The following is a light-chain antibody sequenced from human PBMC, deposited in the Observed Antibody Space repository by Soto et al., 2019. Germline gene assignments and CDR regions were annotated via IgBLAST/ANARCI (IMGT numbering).Light chain of an antibody. V-gene: IGKV3-11*01. CDR3: QQRTNWPPALS. CDR1: QSVSSF. Sequence: EIVLTQSPATLPLSPGERATLSCRASQSVSSFLAWYQQKPGQTPRLLIYDASKRATGIPVRFSGSGSGTDFTLTISSLEPEDFAVYYCQQRTNWPPALSFGGGTKVEI. CDR2: DAS. J-gene: IGKJ4*01.